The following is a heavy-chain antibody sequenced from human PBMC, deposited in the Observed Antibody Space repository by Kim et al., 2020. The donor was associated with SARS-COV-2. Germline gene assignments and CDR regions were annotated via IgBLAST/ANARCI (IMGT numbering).Heavy chain of an antibody. CDR3: ARDVVVVVAGSRDPYYYYGMDV. V-gene: IGHV1-8*01. CDR2: MNPNSGNT. D-gene: IGHD2-15*01. Sequence: ASVKVSCKASGYTFTSYDINWVRQATGQGLEWMGWMNPNSGNTGYAQKFQGRVTMTRNTSISTAYMELSSLRSEDTAVYYCARDVVVVVAGSRDPYYYYGMDVWGQGTTVTVSS. CDR1: GYTFTSYD. J-gene: IGHJ6*02.